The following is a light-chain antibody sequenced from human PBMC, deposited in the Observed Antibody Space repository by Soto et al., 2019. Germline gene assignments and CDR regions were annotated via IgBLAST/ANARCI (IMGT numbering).Light chain of an antibody. J-gene: IGLJ2*01. CDR3: VLYMGGGISV. CDR2: STD. CDR1: SGSVSTTYY. Sequence: QTVVTQEPSFSVSPGGTVTLTCVLTSGSVSTTYYPSWYQQTPGQAPRTLIYSTDTRSSGVPDRFSGSILGNKAALTITGAQADDECDYYCVLYMGGGISVFGGGTKLTVL. V-gene: IGLV8-61*01.